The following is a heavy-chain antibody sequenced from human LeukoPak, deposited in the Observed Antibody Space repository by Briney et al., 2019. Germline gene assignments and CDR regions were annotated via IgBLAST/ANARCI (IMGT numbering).Heavy chain of an antibody. D-gene: IGHD4-23*01. J-gene: IGHJ4*02. V-gene: IGHV1-2*02. CDR2: INPNSGGT. Sequence: ASVKVSCKASGYTFTGYYMHWVRQAPGQGLDWMGWINPNSGGTNYAQKFQGRVTMTRDTSISTAYMELSRLRSDDTAVYYCARGPTVVTQYYFDYWGQGTLVTVSS. CDR1: GYTFTGYY. CDR3: ARGPTVVTQYYFDY.